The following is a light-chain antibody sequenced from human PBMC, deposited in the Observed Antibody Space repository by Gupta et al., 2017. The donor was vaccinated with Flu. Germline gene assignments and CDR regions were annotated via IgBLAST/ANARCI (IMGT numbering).Light chain of an antibody. J-gene: IGLJ2*01. CDR2: EVS. V-gene: IGLV2-14*01. CDR1: SRDVGGDNY. CDR3: SSYTSSSTPGVV. Sequence: QSALTQPASVSGSPGQSITISCPGTSRDVGGDNYVAWYQQHPGKAPKLMIYEVSNRPSGVSNRFSGSKSGNTASLTISGLQAEDEADYYCSSYTSSSTPGVVFGGGTKLTVL.